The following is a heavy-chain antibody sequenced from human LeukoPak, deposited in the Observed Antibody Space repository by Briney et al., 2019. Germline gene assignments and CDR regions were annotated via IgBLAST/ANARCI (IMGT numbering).Heavy chain of an antibody. V-gene: IGHV3-30-3*01. CDR1: GSTFSSYA. CDR3: SSGWENFDY. D-gene: IGHD6-19*01. J-gene: IGHJ4*02. Sequence: GGSLRLSCAASGSTFSSYAMHWVRQAPGKGLEWVAVISYDGSNKYYADSVEGRFTISRDNSKNTLYLQMNSLRAEDTAVYYCSSGWENFDYWGQGTLVTVSS. CDR2: ISYDGSNK.